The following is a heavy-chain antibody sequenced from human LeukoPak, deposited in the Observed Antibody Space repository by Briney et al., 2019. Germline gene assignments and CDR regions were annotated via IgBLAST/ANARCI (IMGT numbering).Heavy chain of an antibody. CDR3: ARQWYSSGWYGD. CDR1: GGPISSSPYY. J-gene: IGHJ4*02. Sequence: PSETLSLTCSVSGGPISSSPYYWGWIRQSPGKGLEWIGNIYYSGSTHYNPSLKSRLTIFVDTSKNLFSLKLTSVTAADTAIYYCARQWYSSGWYGDWGQGILVTVSS. CDR2: IYYSGST. V-gene: IGHV4-39*01. D-gene: IGHD6-19*01.